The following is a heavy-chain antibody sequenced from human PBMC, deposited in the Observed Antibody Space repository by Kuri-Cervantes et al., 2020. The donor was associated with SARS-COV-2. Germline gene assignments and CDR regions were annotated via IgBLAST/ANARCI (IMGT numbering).Heavy chain of an antibody. Sequence: VKVSCKASGGTFSSYAISWVRQAPGQGLEWMGGIIPIFGTANYAQKFQGRVTITTDESTSTAYMELSSLRSEDTAVYYCARDRGPGQLLYSAFRWFDPWGQGTLVTVSS. CDR2: IIPIFGTA. V-gene: IGHV1-69*05. D-gene: IGHD2-2*02. CDR3: ARDRGPGQLLYSAFRWFDP. J-gene: IGHJ5*02. CDR1: GGTFSSYA.